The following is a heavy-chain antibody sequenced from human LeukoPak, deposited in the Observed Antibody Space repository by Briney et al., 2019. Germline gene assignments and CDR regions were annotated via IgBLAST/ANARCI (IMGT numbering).Heavy chain of an antibody. CDR3: ARANQLWARDAFDI. J-gene: IGHJ3*02. Sequence: ASVKVSCKASGGTFSSYAISWVRQAPGQGLEWMGGIIPIFGTANYAQKFQGRVTITADESTSTAYMELSSLRSEDTAVYYCARANQLWARDAFDIWGQGTMVTVSS. D-gene: IGHD5-18*01. CDR1: GGTFSSYA. V-gene: IGHV1-69*13. CDR2: IIPIFGTA.